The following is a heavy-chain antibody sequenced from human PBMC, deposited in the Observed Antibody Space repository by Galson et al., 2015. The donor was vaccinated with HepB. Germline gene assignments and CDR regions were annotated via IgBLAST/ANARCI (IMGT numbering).Heavy chain of an antibody. D-gene: IGHD4-11*01. CDR1: GFTFSSYG. J-gene: IGHJ6*03. V-gene: IGHV3-30*03. CDR2: ISYDGSNK. Sequence: SLRLSCAASGFTFSSYGMHWVRQAPGKGLEWVAVISYDGSNKYYADSVKGRFTISRDNSKNTLYLQMNSLRAEDTAVYYCAMHDYSNYSYYMDVWGKGTTVTVSS. CDR3: AMHDYSNYSYYMDV.